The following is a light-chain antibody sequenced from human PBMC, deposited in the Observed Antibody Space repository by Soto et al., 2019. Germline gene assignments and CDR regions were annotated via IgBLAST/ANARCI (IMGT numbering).Light chain of an antibody. V-gene: IGKV3-15*01. Sequence: ELVMTQSPATLSVSPGVRATLSCRASQSVSSNLAWYPQKPGQAPRLLIYSASTGATGIPARFSGSGSGTEFTLTLSSLHSEDFAVYYCQQYNNWPPLTFGGGTKVEIK. J-gene: IGKJ4*01. CDR3: QQYNNWPPLT. CDR1: QSVSSN. CDR2: SAS.